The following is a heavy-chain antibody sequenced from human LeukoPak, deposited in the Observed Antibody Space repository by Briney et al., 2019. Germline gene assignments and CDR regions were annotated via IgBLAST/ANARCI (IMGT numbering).Heavy chain of an antibody. CDR1: GGTFSSYA. CDR3: ARDDSSKYYDFWSGYYRDYYYYYMDV. V-gene: IGHV1-69*06. D-gene: IGHD3-3*01. J-gene: IGHJ6*03. Sequence: SVKVSCKASGGTFSSYAISWVRQAPGQGLEWMGGIIPIFGTANYAQKFQGRVTITADKSTSTAYMELSSLRSEDTAVYYCARDDSSKYYDFWSGYYRDYYYYYMDVWGKGTTVTVSS. CDR2: IIPIFGTA.